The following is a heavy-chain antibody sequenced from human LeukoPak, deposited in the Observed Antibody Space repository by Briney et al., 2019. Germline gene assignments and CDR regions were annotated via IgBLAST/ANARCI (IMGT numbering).Heavy chain of an antibody. Sequence: SETLSLTCTVSGGSISSSSYYWGWIRQPPGKGLEWIGSIYYSGSTYYNPSLKSRVTISVDTSKNQFSLKLSSVTAADTAVYYCARHLRRYYDSSGYYYGGWYFDLWGRGTLVTVSS. V-gene: IGHV4-39*01. CDR3: ARHLRRYYDSSGYYYGGWYFDL. CDR2: IYYSGST. D-gene: IGHD3-22*01. CDR1: GGSISSSSYY. J-gene: IGHJ2*01.